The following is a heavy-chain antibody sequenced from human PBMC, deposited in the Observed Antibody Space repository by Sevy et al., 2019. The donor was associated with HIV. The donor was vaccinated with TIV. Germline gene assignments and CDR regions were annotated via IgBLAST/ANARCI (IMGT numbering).Heavy chain of an antibody. V-gene: IGHV4-39*01. J-gene: IGHJ4*02. D-gene: IGHD1-1*01. Sequence: SETLSLTCTVSGGSINSRTSYWGWIRQPPGKGLEWIGIIYYSGVTYYNPSLKSRVTISVDTSKNQFSLRLSSVTAADTAVYYCAGLDATRPKGYYFDYWGQGTLVTVSS. CDR1: GGSINSRTSY. CDR3: AGLDATRPKGYYFDY. CDR2: IYYSGVT.